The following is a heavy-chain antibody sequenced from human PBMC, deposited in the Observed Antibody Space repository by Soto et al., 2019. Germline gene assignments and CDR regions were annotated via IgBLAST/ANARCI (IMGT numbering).Heavy chain of an antibody. CDR1: GFTFTSYG. CDR2: ISGYNGNT. V-gene: IGHV1-18*04. D-gene: IGHD3-9*01. CDR3: ARGQYFDWVSGLHY. J-gene: IGHJ4*02. Sequence: QVQLVQSGAEVKKSGASVTVSCKASGFTFTSYGISWVRQSPGQGLEWVGWISGYNGNTRYVQKLQGRVSMTTDTSASTAYMELRSLSSDDTAVYYCARGQYFDWVSGLHYWGQGTLVIVSS.